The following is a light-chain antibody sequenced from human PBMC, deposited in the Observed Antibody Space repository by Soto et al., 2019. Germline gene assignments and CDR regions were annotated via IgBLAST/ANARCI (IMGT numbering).Light chain of an antibody. J-gene: IGLJ2*01. CDR1: SSNIGAGYD. Sequence: QSVLTQPPSVSGAPGQRVTISCTGSSSNIGAGYDVHWYQQLPGTAPKLLIYGNNNRPSGVPDRFSGSKSGTSASLAITGLHAEDEADYYCQSYDSSLSGVVFGGGTKLTVL. CDR3: QSYDSSLSGVV. V-gene: IGLV1-40*01. CDR2: GNN.